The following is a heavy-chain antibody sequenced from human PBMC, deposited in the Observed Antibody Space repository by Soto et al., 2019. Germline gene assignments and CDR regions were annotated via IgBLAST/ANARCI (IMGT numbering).Heavy chain of an antibody. CDR1: GGTFSGYY. V-gene: IGHV4-34*01. CDR3: ARGHLDFWSGYYLDY. J-gene: IGHJ4*02. D-gene: IGHD3-3*01. CDR2: INHSGST. Sequence: TSETLSLTCAVDGGTFSGYYWSWIRPTPGKGLEWIGEINHSGSTNYNPSLKSRVTISVDTSKNQFSLKLSSVTAADTAVYYCARGHLDFWSGYYLDYWGQGTLVTVSS.